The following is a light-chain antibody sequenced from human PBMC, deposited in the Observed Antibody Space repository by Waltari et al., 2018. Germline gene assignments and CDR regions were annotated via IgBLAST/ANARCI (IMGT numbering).Light chain of an antibody. Sequence: DIQMTQSPSSVSASVGDTVTITCRASQDISNQLTWYQQKPGKAPRLLIYATSSLQSGVPSRFSGSRSGTDFTLTISSLHPEDFATYYCQQSYSSPPFTFGPGTKVDIK. CDR3: QQSYSSPPFT. V-gene: IGKV1-12*01. CDR1: QDISNQ. CDR2: ATS. J-gene: IGKJ3*01.